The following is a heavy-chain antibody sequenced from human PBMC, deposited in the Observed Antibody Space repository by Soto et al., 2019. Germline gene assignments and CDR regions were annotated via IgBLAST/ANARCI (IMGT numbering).Heavy chain of an antibody. CDR1: GFTFSGYW. CDR3: ARVPHCSSTSCYSYFDY. Sequence: PGGSLRLSCAASGFTFSGYWMHWVRQAPGKGLVWVSRMNSDGSSTTYADSVKGRFTISRDNAKNTLYLQMTSLRAEDTAVYYCARVPHCSSTSCYSYFDYWGQGTLVTVSS. CDR2: MNSDGSST. V-gene: IGHV3-74*01. D-gene: IGHD2-2*02. J-gene: IGHJ4*02.